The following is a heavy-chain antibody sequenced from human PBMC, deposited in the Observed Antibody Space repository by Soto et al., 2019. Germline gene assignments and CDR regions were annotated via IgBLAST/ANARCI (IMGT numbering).Heavy chain of an antibody. D-gene: IGHD3-10*01. CDR1: GVIFSNQW. Sequence: WGSLILSFAASGVIFSNQWMHWVRQPPGKGLVWVSRINSDGSSISYADSVKGRFTISRDNAKKTVYLQMNSLRAEDTAVYFCARDAERYGSGSFTQGFDXWGQGTPFTVSX. CDR3: ARDAERYGSGSFTQGFDX. V-gene: IGHV3-74*01. CDR2: INSDGSSI. J-gene: IGHJ4*02.